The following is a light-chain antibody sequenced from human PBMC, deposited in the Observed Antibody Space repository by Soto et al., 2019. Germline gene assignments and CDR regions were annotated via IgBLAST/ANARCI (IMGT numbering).Light chain of an antibody. V-gene: IGLV2-14*02. CDR3: SSYSSSRTGVV. J-gene: IGLJ2*01. Sequence: QSALTQPASVSGSPGQTITISCTGTSSDVGSYNLVSWYQQHPGKAPKLMIYDVSNRPSGVSDRFSGSKSGNTASLTISGLQAEDEADYYCSSYSSSRTGVVFGGGTKLTVL. CDR1: SSDVGSYNL. CDR2: DVS.